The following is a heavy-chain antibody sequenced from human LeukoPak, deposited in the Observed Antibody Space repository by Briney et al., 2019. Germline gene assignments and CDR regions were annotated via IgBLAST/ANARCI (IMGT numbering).Heavy chain of an antibody. CDR2: ISGSGGST. CDR3: ARRSGDREFEY. D-gene: IGHD7-27*01. CDR1: GFTFSIYA. J-gene: IGHJ4*02. V-gene: IGHV3-23*01. Sequence: PGGSLRLSCAASGFTFSIYAMTWVRQAPGKGLELVSAISGSGGSTHYADSVKGRFTISRGNSKNTLYLQMNSLRVDDTAVYYCARRSGDREFEYWGQGTLVTVSS.